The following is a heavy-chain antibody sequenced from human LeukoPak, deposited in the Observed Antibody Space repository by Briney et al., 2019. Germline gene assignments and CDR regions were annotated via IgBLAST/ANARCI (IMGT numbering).Heavy chain of an antibody. CDR3: AKVPRDGYPYYFDY. CDR2: ISSSGGST. V-gene: IGHV3-23*01. J-gene: IGHJ4*02. CDR1: GFTFSSYA. D-gene: IGHD5-24*01. Sequence: GGSLRLSCAASGFTFSSYAMSWVRQAPGKGLEWVSAISSSGGSTYYAYSVSGRFTISRDNSKNTLYLQMNSLKAEDTGVYYCAKVPRDGYPYYFDYWGQGTLVTVSS.